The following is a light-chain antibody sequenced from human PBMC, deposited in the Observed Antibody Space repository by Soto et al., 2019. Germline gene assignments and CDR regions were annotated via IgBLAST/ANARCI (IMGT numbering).Light chain of an antibody. CDR2: WAS. CDR3: QQYYGAPLT. V-gene: IGKV4-1*01. Sequence: DIVMTQSPDSLAVSLGERATINCKSSQSVLYSSNNKNFLAWYQQKAGQPPKLLIYWASTRESGVPDRFSGSGSGTDFTLTISSLQAEDVAVYYYQQYYGAPLTFGGGTNVELK. J-gene: IGKJ4*01. CDR1: QSVLYSSNNKNF.